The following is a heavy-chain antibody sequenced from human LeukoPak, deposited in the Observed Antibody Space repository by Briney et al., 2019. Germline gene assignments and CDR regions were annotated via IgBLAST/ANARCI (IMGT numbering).Heavy chain of an antibody. J-gene: IGHJ4*02. CDR3: ARSDYGDYADFDY. V-gene: IGHV1-2*02. Sequence: GASVKVSCKASGYTFTGYYMHWVRQAPGQGLEWMGWINPNSGGTNYAQKFQGRVTMTRDTSITTAYMELSRLRSDDTAVYYCARSDYGDYADFDYWGQGTLVTVSS. CDR2: INPNSGGT. D-gene: IGHD4-17*01. CDR1: GYTFTGYY.